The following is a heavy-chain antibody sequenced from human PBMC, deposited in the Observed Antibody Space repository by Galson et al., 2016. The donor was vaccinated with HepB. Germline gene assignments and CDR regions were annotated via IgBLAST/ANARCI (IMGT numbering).Heavy chain of an antibody. CDR3: ATLKRLFLIRGTVGIDY. J-gene: IGHJ4*02. V-gene: IGHV3-11*06. D-gene: IGHD3-10*01. CDR1: GFTFSDYY. Sequence: SLRLSCAASGFTFSDYYMTWIRQSPGKGLEWVSYSSGSSTYTNYADSVKGRFTISRDNAKNSLYLQMNSLRAEDTAVYYCATLKRLFLIRGTVGIDYWGQGILVAVSS. CDR2: SSGSSTYT.